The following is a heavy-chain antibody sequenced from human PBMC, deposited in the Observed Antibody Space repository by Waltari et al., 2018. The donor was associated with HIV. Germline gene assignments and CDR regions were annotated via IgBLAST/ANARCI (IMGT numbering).Heavy chain of an antibody. J-gene: IGHJ6*02. CDR3: ASRKLDCSGGSCYSNYYYGMDV. V-gene: IGHV1-69*01. CDR1: GGTFSSYA. Sequence: QVQLVQSGAEVKKPGTSVKVSCKASGGTFSSYAISWVRQAPGQGLEWMGGIIPIFGTANYAQKFQGRVTITADESTSTAYMELSSLRSEDTAVYYCASRKLDCSGGSCYSNYYYGMDVWGQGT. CDR2: IIPIFGTA. D-gene: IGHD2-15*01.